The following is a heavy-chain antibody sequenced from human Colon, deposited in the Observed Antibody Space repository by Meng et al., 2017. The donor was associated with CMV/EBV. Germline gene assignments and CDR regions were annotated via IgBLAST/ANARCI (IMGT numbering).Heavy chain of an antibody. CDR3: ARPMARGILNYYYYGLDV. D-gene: IGHD3-10*01. Sequence: GESLKISCAASGFIFSSFAMIWVRQAPGKGLEWVSAISGDAESTYYADSVKGRLTISRDKSENTVYLQMNSLGAEDTAVYYCARPMARGILNYYYYGLDVWGQGTTVTVSS. CDR1: GFIFSSFA. V-gene: IGHV3-23*01. CDR2: ISGDAEST. J-gene: IGHJ6*02.